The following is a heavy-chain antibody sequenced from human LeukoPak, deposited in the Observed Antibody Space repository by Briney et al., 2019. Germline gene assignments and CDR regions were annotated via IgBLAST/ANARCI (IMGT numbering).Heavy chain of an antibody. V-gene: IGHV4-38-2*02. D-gene: IGHD3-10*01. Sequence: PSETLSLTCTISAYSISSGYYWGWIRQPPGKGLECIGTIYHSGSTYYNPSLKSRVTISVDTSKNQFSLKLSSVTAADTAVYYCARSDGYGLVGIWGQGTMVTVSS. CDR3: ARSDGYGLVGI. CDR1: AYSISSGYY. J-gene: IGHJ3*02. CDR2: IYHSGST.